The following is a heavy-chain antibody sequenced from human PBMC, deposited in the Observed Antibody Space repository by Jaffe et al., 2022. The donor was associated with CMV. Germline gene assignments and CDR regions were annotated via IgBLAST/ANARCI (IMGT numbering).Heavy chain of an antibody. CDR3: ARAEEGGGAFDI. CDR1: GYTFTRYY. Sequence: QVQLVQSGAEVKKPGASVKVSCKASGYTFTRYYMHWVRQAPGQGLEWMGIINPSDGSTNYAQKFQGRVTMTRDTSTSTVYMELSSLRSDDTAVYYCARAEEGGGAFDIWGQGTMVSVSS. CDR2: INPSDGST. J-gene: IGHJ3*02. V-gene: IGHV1-46*01. D-gene: IGHD6-25*01.